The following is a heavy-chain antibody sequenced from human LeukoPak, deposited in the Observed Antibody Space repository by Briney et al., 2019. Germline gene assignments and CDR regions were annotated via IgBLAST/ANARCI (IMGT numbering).Heavy chain of an antibody. CDR3: TTIRPDY. D-gene: IGHD5-12*01. CDR1: GFTFSSYW. J-gene: IGHJ4*02. V-gene: IGHV3-74*01. CDR2: IKSDVSST. Sequence: GGSLRLSCEASGFTFSSYWMHWARQGPGKGLVWVARIKSDVSSTDCADSVKGRFTISRDNAKNKLYLQMNSLRAEDTGVYYCTTIRPDYWGQGTLVTVSS.